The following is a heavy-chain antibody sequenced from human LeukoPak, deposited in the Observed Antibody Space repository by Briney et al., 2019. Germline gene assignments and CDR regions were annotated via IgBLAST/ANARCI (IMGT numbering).Heavy chain of an antibody. CDR2: IKHSGST. J-gene: IGHJ6*03. V-gene: IGHV4-34*01. Sequence: SETLSLTCAVSGGSFSGYYWSWIRRPPGKGLEWMGEIKHSGSTNYNPSLKSRVTISVDTSKNQFSLKLSSVTAADTAVYYCARAGYSYGYGYYYMDVWGKGTTVTVSS. D-gene: IGHD5-18*01. CDR1: GGSFSGYY. CDR3: ARAGYSYGYGYYYMDV.